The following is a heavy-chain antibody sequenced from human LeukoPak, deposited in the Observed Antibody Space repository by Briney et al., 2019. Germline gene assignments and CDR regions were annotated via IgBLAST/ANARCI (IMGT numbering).Heavy chain of an antibody. CDR1: GFTFNIYW. Sequence: GGSLRLSCAASGFTFNIYWMHWVRQAPGKGLVWVSRINSDGSSTNYADSVKGRFTISRDNAKNTLYLQMNSLRAEDTAVYYCVRDVVDITPYWGQGTLSPSPQ. D-gene: IGHD3-22*01. J-gene: IGHJ4*02. CDR2: INSDGSST. V-gene: IGHV3-74*01. CDR3: VRDVVDITPY.